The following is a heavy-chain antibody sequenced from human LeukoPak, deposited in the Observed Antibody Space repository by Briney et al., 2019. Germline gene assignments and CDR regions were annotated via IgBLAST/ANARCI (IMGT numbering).Heavy chain of an antibody. CDR2: INPNSGGT. CDR1: GYTFTGYY. D-gene: IGHD6-13*01. CDR3: ARDLKDIAAAGRYNWFDP. Sequence: ASVKVSCKASGYTFTGYYMHWVRQAPGQGLEWMGCINPNSGGTNYAQNFQGRVTMTRDTSISTAYMELSRLRSDDTAVYYCARDLKDIAAAGRYNWFDPWGQGTLVTVSS. V-gene: IGHV1-2*02. J-gene: IGHJ5*02.